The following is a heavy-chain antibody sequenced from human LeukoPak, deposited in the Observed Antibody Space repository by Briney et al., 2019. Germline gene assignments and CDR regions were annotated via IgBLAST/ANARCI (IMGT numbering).Heavy chain of an antibody. J-gene: IGHJ5*01. Sequence: GGSLRLSCAASGFTFSTNAISCVRQAPGKGLEWVSAISGTGAVTYYAESVKGRFTISRDNSKNTVYLHMNSLKVEDTAVYYCARGLTATGFDSWGQGTLVTVSS. CDR1: GFTFSTNA. CDR2: ISGTGAVT. D-gene: IGHD2-21*02. CDR3: ARGLTATGFDS. V-gene: IGHV3-23*01.